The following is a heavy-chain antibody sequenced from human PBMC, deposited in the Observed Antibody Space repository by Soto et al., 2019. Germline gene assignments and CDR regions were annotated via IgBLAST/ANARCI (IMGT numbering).Heavy chain of an antibody. CDR2: ISYDGSNK. D-gene: IGHD3-9*01. J-gene: IGHJ6*02. Sequence: GGSLRLSCAASGFTFGSYAMHWVRQAPGKGLEWVAVISYDGSNKYYADSVKGRFTISRDNSKNTLYLQMNSLRAEDTAVYYCARDLVAHDKQNFFVCLFPGFPYYYYHVMDVRGQGTTVTVSS. V-gene: IGHV3-30-3*01. CDR3: ARDLVAHDKQNFFVCLFPGFPYYYYHVMDV. CDR1: GFTFGSYA.